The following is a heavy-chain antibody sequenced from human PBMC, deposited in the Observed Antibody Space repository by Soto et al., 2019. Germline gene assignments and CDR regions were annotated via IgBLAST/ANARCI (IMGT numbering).Heavy chain of an antibody. CDR1: DDSISSSTYY. J-gene: IGHJ4*02. CDR3: ARRPSSGYAYYFDY. Sequence: PSETLSLTCSVSDDSISSSTYYWGWIRQPPGKGLEWLGYIFYTGSTYKNPSLKSRVTISADSSKNQFSVNLTSVTATDTAVYYCARRPSSGYAYYFDYWGQGILVTVPQ. D-gene: IGHD3-22*01. CDR2: IFYTGST. V-gene: IGHV4-39*01.